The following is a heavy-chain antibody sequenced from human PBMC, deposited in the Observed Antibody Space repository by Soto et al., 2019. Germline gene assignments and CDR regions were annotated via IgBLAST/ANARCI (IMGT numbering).Heavy chain of an antibody. CDR1: GFTFNSYT. CDR3: ARTPGYCISTSCYDDYMDV. Sequence: GGSLRLSCAASGFTFNSYTMNWVRQAPGKGLEWVSSISSGSTYIYYADSVKGRFTISRDNAKNSLYLQMNSLRAEDTAVYYCARTPGYCISTSCYDDYMDVWGKGTTVTVSS. CDR2: ISSGSTYI. J-gene: IGHJ6*03. V-gene: IGHV3-21*01. D-gene: IGHD2-2*01.